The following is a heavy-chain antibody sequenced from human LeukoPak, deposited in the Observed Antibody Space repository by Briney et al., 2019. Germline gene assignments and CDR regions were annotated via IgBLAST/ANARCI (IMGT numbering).Heavy chain of an antibody. CDR2: INHSGST. CDR1: GGSFSGYY. D-gene: IGHD3-22*01. Sequence: SETLSLTCAVYGGSFSGYYWSWIRQPPGKGLEWIGEINHSGSTNYNPSLKNRVTISVDTSKNQFSLKLSSVTAADTAVYYCARVRRTYYYDSSGYPLFDAFDIWGQGTMVTVSS. CDR3: ARVRRTYYYDSSGYPLFDAFDI. J-gene: IGHJ3*02. V-gene: IGHV4-34*01.